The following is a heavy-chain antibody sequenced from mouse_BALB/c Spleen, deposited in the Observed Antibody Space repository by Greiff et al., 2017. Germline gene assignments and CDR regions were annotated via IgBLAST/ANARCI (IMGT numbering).Heavy chain of an antibody. J-gene: IGHJ3*01. CDR2: ISDGGSYT. D-gene: IGHD2-2*01. CDR1: GFTFSDYY. CDR3: ARDGGYDEVWFAY. Sequence: EVQRVESGGGLVKPGGSLKLSCAASGFTFSDYYMYWVRQTPEKRLEWVATISDGGSYTYYPDSVKGRFTISRDNAKNNLYLQMSSLKSEDTAMYYCARDGGYDEVWFAYWGQGTLVTVSA. V-gene: IGHV5-4*02.